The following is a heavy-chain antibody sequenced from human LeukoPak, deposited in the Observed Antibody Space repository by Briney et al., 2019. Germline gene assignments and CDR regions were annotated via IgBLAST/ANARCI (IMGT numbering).Heavy chain of an antibody. CDR3: AKDRGITNSFDY. J-gene: IGHJ4*02. D-gene: IGHD3-10*01. CDR2: INSDGINT. Sequence: GGSLRLSCAASGFTFSDTWMHWVRQAPGEGLVWVSRINSDGINTSYADSVKGRFTISRDNSKNTLYLQMNSLRAEDTAVYYCAKDRGITNSFDYWGQGTLVTVSS. CDR1: GFTFSDTW. V-gene: IGHV3-74*01.